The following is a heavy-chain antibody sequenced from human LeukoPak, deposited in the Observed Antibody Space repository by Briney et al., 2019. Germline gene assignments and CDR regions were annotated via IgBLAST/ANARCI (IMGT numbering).Heavy chain of an antibody. J-gene: IGHJ4*02. D-gene: IGHD3-22*01. CDR2: INSDGSST. V-gene: IGHV3-74*01. CDR1: GFTFSSYW. CDR3: ARGDHAYYYDSSGYLGDY. Sequence: LAGGSLRLSCAASGFTFSSYWMHWVRQAPGKGLVWVSRINSDGSSTSYADSVKGRFTISRDNAKNTLYLQMNSLRAEDTAVYYCARGDHAYYYDSSGYLGDYWGQGTLVTVSS.